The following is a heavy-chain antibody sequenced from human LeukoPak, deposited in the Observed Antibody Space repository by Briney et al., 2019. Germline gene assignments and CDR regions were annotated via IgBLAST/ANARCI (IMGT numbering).Heavy chain of an antibody. V-gene: IGHV1-46*01. CDR1: GYTFTSYY. Sequence: ASVKVSCKASGYTFTSYYIHWVRQAPGQGLEWMGIINPRGGSTSYAQKFQGRVTMTRDTSTSTVYMELSSLTSEDTAVYYCARDRALRAVVGSFDYWGQGTLVTVSS. CDR2: INPRGGST. CDR3: ARDRALRAVVGSFDY. J-gene: IGHJ4*02. D-gene: IGHD4-23*01.